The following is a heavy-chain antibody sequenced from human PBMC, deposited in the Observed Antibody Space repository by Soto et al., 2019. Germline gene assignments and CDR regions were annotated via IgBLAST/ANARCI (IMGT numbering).Heavy chain of an antibody. V-gene: IGHV1-3*04. Sequence: QVHLVQSGAEVEKPGASVKVSCKASGYTFTAYAMNWVRQAPGQGLEWMAWINTGNGNTKYSQKFQGRVTITRDTSASTAYMELRSLRSEDTAVYYCARGADDSAYYPWDYWGQGTLVSVSS. CDR3: ARGADDSAYYPWDY. J-gene: IGHJ4*02. D-gene: IGHD3-22*01. CDR2: INTGNGNT. CDR1: GYTFTAYA.